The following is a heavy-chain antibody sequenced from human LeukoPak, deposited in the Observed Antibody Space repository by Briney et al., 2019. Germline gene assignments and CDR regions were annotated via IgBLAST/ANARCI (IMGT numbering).Heavy chain of an antibody. V-gene: IGHV1-18*01. CDR3: ARGKSPPRFDP. J-gene: IGHJ5*02. CDR1: GGTFSSYT. Sequence: ASVKVSCKASGGTFSSYTISWVRQAPGQGLEWMGWISAYNGNTNYAQKLQGRVTMTTDTSTSTAYMELRSLRSDDTAVYYCARGKSPPRFDPWGQGTLVTVSS. CDR2: ISAYNGNT.